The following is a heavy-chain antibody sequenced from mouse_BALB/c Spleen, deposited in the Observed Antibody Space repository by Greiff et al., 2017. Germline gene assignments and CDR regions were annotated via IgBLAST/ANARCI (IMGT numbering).Heavy chain of an antibody. D-gene: IGHD1-1*01. CDR3: AREYYYGSNWFAY. CDR2: ISDGGSYT. J-gene: IGHJ3*01. CDR1: GFTFSDYY. Sequence: EVQVVESGGGLVKPGGSLKLSCAASGFTFSDYYMYWVRQTPEKRLEWVATISDGGSYTYYPDSVKGRFTISRDNAKNNLYLQMSSLKSEDTAMYYCAREYYYGSNWFAYWGQGTLVTVSA. V-gene: IGHV5-4*02.